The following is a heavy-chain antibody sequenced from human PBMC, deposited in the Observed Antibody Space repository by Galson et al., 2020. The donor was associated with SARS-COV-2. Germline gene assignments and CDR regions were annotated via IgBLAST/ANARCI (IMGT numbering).Heavy chain of an antibody. J-gene: IGHJ6*02. CDR2: ISSGSNYI. CDR3: ARDASWAMFGMDV. D-gene: IGHD1-26*01. CDR1: GFPFSSYT. V-gene: IGHV3-21*01. Sequence: GSLRLSCAVSGFPFSSYTMNWVRQAPGKGLEWVSSISSGSNYIYYTDSVKGRFTISRDNAKNSLFLQMNSLRAEDTAVYYCARDASWAMFGMDVWGQGTTVTVSS.